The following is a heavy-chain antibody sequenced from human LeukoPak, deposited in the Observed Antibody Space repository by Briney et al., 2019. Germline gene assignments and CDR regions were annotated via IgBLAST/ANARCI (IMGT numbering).Heavy chain of an antibody. D-gene: IGHD6-13*01. CDR1: GFTFSDYY. Sequence: GGSLRLSCAASGFTFSDYYMNWIRQAPGKGLEWVSYISSSATTIYYADSVKGRFTISRDNAKKSLYLQMNSLRAEDTAVYYCARDHSSSWNYFDYWGQGTLVTVSS. J-gene: IGHJ4*02. V-gene: IGHV3-11*04. CDR2: ISSSATTI. CDR3: ARDHSSSWNYFDY.